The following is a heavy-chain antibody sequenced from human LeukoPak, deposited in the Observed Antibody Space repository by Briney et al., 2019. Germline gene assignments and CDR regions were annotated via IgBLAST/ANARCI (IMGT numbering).Heavy chain of an antibody. CDR1: GFTFSNYA. CDR2: ISGLGGNT. Sequence: GRSLTLSCPASGFTFSNYATSWVRHAPGKGLEWLSVISGLGGNTYYADSVKGRFAISRDNSKSTLWLQMNSLRADDTAIYYCARDVEARISAAGTFDYWGQGSLVTVS. J-gene: IGHJ4*02. D-gene: IGHD6-13*01. V-gene: IGHV3-23*01. CDR3: ARDVEARISAAGTFDY.